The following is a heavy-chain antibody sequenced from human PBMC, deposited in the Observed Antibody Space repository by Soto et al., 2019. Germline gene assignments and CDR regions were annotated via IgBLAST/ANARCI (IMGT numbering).Heavy chain of an antibody. J-gene: IGHJ4*02. D-gene: IGHD3-10*01. CDR3: AREVPGDYFDN. V-gene: IGHV4-61*08. Sequence: SETLSLTCTVSGGSISSAGYYWSWIRQPPGKGLEWIGYIYYSGSTNYDPSLKSRVTISVDTSKNQFSLKLTSVTAADTAVYYCAREVPGDYFDNWGQGTLVTLSS. CDR1: GGSISSAGYY. CDR2: IYYSGST.